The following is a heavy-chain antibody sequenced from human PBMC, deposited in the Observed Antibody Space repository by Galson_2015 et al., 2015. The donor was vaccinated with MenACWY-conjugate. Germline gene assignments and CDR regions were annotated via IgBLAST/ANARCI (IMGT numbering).Heavy chain of an antibody. Sequence: SVKVSCKASGGTFSSYAISWVRQAPGQGLEWMGGIIPIFGTANYAQKFQGRVTITADESTSTAYMELSSLRSEDTAVYYCARAALDSHNYYDSSGYPTLSIWGQGTMVTVSS. V-gene: IGHV1-69*13. CDR3: ARAALDSHNYYDSSGYPTLSI. CDR2: IIPIFGTA. J-gene: IGHJ3*02. CDR1: GGTFSSYA. D-gene: IGHD3-22*01.